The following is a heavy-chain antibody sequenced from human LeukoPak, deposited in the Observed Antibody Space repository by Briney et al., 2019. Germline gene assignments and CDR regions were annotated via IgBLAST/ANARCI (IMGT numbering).Heavy chain of an antibody. J-gene: IGHJ6*03. D-gene: IGHD3-10*01. CDR2: IYYSGST. CDR1: GGSISSSSYC. Sequence: PSETLSLTCTVSGGSISSSSYCWGWIRQPPGKGLEWIGSIYYSGSTYYNPSLKSRVTISVDTSKNQFSLKLSSVTAADTAVYCCARDQGVYGSGSYYKKAPGEETDYYYYMDVWGKGTTVTISS. CDR3: ARDQGVYGSGSYYKKAPGEETDYYYYMDV. V-gene: IGHV4-39*02.